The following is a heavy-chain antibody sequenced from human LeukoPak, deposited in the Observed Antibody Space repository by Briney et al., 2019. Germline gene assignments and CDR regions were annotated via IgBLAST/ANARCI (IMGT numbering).Heavy chain of an antibody. Sequence: SETLSLTCTVSGVSISSSNSYWGWIRQPPGKGLEWIGSIYYSGNTYYNASLKSQVSISIDKSKNQFSLKLTSVTAADTAVYYCARQTGSGLFILPGGQGTLVTVSS. CDR1: GVSISSSNSY. CDR2: IYYSGNT. CDR3: ARQTGSGLFILP. J-gene: IGHJ4*02. D-gene: IGHD3/OR15-3a*01. V-gene: IGHV4-39*01.